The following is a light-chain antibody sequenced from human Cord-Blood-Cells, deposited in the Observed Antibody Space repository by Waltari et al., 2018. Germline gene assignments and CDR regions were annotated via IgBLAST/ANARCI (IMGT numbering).Light chain of an antibody. V-gene: IGLV3-25*02. CDR2: KDS. CDR1: ALPKQY. J-gene: IGLJ1*01. Sequence: SYELTQPPSVSVSPGQTARITCPGDALPKQYAYWYQQKPGQAPVLVIYKDSERPSGIPERFSGSSSGTTVTLTISGVQAEEEADYYCQSADSSGTYVFGTGTKVTVL. CDR3: QSADSSGTYV.